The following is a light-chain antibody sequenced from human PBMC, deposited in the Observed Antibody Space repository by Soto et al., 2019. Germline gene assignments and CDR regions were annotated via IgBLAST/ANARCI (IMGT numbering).Light chain of an antibody. V-gene: IGLV2-14*03. J-gene: IGLJ1*01. CDR1: SSDVGGYNS. Sequence: QSVLTQPASVSGSPGQSITIPCTGTSSDVGGYNSVSWYQHHPGKAPKLIPYDVGDRPSGVSYRFSGSKSGNTASLTISGLQAADEADYFCSSYTSSMTNVFGSGTKVTVL. CDR3: SSYTSSMTNV. CDR2: DVG.